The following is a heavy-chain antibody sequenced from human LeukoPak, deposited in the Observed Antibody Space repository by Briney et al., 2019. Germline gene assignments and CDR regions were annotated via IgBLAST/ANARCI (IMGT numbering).Heavy chain of an antibody. CDR3: ARGTSSGWYGSY. D-gene: IGHD6-19*01. J-gene: IGHJ4*02. CDR2: IYSGGGT. V-gene: IGHV3-53*04. Sequence: GGSLRLSCAASGFTVSSNYMSWVRQAPGKGLEWVSVIYSGGGTHYADSVKGRFTISRHNSKNTLYLQMNSLRPEDTAVYYCARGTSSGWYGSYWGQGTLVTVSS. CDR1: GFTVSSNY.